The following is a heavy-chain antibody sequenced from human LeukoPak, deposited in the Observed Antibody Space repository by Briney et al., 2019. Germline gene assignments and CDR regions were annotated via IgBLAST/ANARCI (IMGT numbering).Heavy chain of an antibody. CDR2: ISSSSSYI. Sequence: PGGSLRLSCVASGFTFSSYSMNWVRQAPGKGLEWVSSISSSSSYIYYADSVKGRFTISRDNAKNSLYLQMNSLRAEDTAVYYCARDQGGNSGSFDYWGQGTLVTVSS. J-gene: IGHJ4*02. D-gene: IGHD4-23*01. V-gene: IGHV3-21*01. CDR1: GFTFSSYS. CDR3: ARDQGGNSGSFDY.